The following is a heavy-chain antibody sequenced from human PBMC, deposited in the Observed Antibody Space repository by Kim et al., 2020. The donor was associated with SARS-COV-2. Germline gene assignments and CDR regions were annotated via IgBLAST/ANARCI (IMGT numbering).Heavy chain of an antibody. D-gene: IGHD4-4*01. CDR3: ARVYSNYVNYYYYGMDV. V-gene: IGHV3-30-3*01. CDR1: GFTFSSYA. Sequence: GGSLRLSCAASGFTFSSYAMHWVRQAPGKGLEWVAVISYDGSNKYYADSVKGRFTISRDNSKNTLYLQMNSLRAEDTAVYYCARVYSNYVNYYYYGMDVWGQGTTVTVSS. CDR2: ISYDGSNK. J-gene: IGHJ6*02.